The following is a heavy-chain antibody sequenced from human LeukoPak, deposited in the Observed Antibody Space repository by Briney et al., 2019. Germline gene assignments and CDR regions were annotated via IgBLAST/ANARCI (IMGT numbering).Heavy chain of an antibody. V-gene: IGHV3-23*01. D-gene: IGHD6-13*01. Sequence: GGSLRLSCAASGFTFSSYAMSWVRQAPGKGLEGVSAISGSGGSTYYADSVKGRFTISRDNSKNTLYLQMNSLRAEDTAVYYCATPPGIAADYYYYYMDVWGKGTTVTVSS. CDR2: ISGSGGST. CDR3: ATPPGIAADYYYYYMDV. J-gene: IGHJ6*03. CDR1: GFTFSSYA.